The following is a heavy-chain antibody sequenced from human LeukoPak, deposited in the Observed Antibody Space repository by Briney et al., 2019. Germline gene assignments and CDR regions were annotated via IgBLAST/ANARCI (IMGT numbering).Heavy chain of an antibody. V-gene: IGHV3-43D*03. Sequence: PGGSLRLSCTAAGFTFSSYEMNWVRQAPGKGLEWVSLISWDGGITYYGVSVKGRFTISRDNSKNSLYLQMDSLRAEDTAFYFCAKGSRGPSYGNYYFDYWGQGTLVTVSS. J-gene: IGHJ4*02. CDR3: AKGSRGPSYGNYYFDY. CDR2: ISWDGGIT. CDR1: GFTFSSYE. D-gene: IGHD5-18*01.